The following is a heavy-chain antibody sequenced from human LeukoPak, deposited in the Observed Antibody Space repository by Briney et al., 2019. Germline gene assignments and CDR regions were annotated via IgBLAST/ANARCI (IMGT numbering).Heavy chain of an antibody. CDR2: ICPDGTVT. V-gene: IGHV3-74*01. CDR3: VRDFRSADY. CDR1: GFTFSNYC. Sequence: GGSLRVSCAASGFTFSNYCMHWVRQIPGEGLVWVSRICPDGTVTNYADSVKGRFTISRDNAKNMVFLQMNSLRADDTAVYYCVRDFRSADYWGQGILVTVSS. J-gene: IGHJ4*02.